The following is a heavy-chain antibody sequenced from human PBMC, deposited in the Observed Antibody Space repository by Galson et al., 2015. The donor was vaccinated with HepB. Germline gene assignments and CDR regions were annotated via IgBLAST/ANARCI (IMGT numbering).Heavy chain of an antibody. V-gene: IGHV3-30*18. D-gene: IGHD5-24*01. CDR3: AKDCELDGTKSYGMDV. CDR2: ISYDGSNK. CDR1: GFTFSSYG. J-gene: IGHJ6*02. Sequence: SLRLSCAASGFTFSSYGMHWVRQAPGKGLEWVAVISYDGSNKYYADSVKGRFTISRDNSKNTLYLQMNSLRAEDTAVYYCAKDCELDGTKSYGMDVWGQGTTVTVSS.